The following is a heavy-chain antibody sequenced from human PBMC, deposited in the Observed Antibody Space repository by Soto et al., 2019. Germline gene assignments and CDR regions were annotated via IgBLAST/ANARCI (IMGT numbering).Heavy chain of an antibody. Sequence: PGGSLRLSCAASGFTFDDYAMHWVRQAPGKGLEWVSGISWNSGSMLYADSVKARFTISRDNAKNSLYLQMNSLRTEGTALYYCAKDIRGRGSYYYYYGMDVWGQGTTVTVAS. V-gene: IGHV3-9*01. J-gene: IGHJ6*02. CDR2: ISWNSGSM. CDR1: GFTFDDYA. D-gene: IGHD3-16*01. CDR3: AKDIRGRGSYYYYYGMDV.